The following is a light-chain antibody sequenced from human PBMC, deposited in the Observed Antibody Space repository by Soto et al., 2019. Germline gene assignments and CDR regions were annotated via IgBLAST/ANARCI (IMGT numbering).Light chain of an antibody. CDR3: QQTFSFPHT. CDR2: TAS. J-gene: IGKJ3*01. Sequence: DIQMTQSPSSLSASVGHRVTITCRAGQTINTFLHWYQQKPGQAPNLLIYTASTLQPGVPSRFSGSGSGTEFTLTISSLQPEDYASYFCQQTFSFPHTFGPGTKVDL. V-gene: IGKV1-39*01. CDR1: QTINTF.